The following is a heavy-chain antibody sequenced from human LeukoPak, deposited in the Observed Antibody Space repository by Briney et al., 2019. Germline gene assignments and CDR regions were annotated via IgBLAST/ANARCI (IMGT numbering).Heavy chain of an antibody. CDR1: GFTFSDYY. D-gene: IGHD6-19*01. CDR3: AYSSGWYQVSGAFDI. Sequence: GGSLRLSCAASGFTFSDYYMSWIRQAPGKGLEWVSYISSSGSTIYYADSVKGRFTISRDNAKNSLYLQMNSLRAEDTAVYYCAYSSGWYQVSGAFDIWGQGTMVTVSS. CDR2: ISSSGSTI. J-gene: IGHJ3*02. V-gene: IGHV3-11*01.